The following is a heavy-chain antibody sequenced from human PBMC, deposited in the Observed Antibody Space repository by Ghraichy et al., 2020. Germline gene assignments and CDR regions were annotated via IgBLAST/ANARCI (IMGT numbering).Heavy chain of an antibody. CDR3: AREGEIVGATAAFDI. J-gene: IGHJ3*02. CDR2: ISYDGSNK. V-gene: IGHV3-30-3*01. Sequence: GGSLRLSCAASGFTFSSYAMHWVRQAPGKGLEWVAVISYDGSNKYYADSVKGRFTISRDNSKNTLYLQMNSLRAEDTAVYYCAREGEIVGATAAFDIWGQGTMVTVSS. CDR1: GFTFSSYA. D-gene: IGHD1-26*01.